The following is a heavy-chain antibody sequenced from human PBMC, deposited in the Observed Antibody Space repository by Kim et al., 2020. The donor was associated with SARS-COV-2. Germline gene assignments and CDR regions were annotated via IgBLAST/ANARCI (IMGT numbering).Heavy chain of an antibody. Sequence: SETLSLTCAVYGGSFSGYYWSWIRQPPGKGLEWIGEINHSGSTNYNPSLKSRVTISVDTSKNQFSLKLSSVTAADTAVYYCASIAVAGGGFDYWGQGTLVTVSS. D-gene: IGHD6-19*01. V-gene: IGHV4-34*01. CDR1: GGSFSGYY. CDR3: ASIAVAGGGFDY. CDR2: INHSGST. J-gene: IGHJ4*02.